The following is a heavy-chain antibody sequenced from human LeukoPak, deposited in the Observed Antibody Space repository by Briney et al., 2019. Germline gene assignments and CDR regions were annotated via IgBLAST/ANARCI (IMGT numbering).Heavy chain of an antibody. Sequence: SETLSLTCNVSGVSVSGGRYYWTWVRQHPGKGLEWIGYKYYSGSAKNNPSLKSRLTISINTSKNQFSLHLSSVTAADTATYYCATPYCSSISCLDVFNMWGQGTRVTVSS. J-gene: IGHJ3*02. CDR1: GVSVSGGRYY. CDR3: ATPYCSSISCLDVFNM. D-gene: IGHD2-2*01. V-gene: IGHV4-31*03. CDR2: KYYSGSA.